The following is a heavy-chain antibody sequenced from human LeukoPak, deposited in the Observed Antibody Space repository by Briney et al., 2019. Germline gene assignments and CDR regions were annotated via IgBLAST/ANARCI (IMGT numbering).Heavy chain of an antibody. D-gene: IGHD3-22*01. CDR3: ATLPHYYDSSGYYDAIDY. CDR2: FDPEDGET. J-gene: IGHJ4*02. V-gene: IGHV1-24*01. Sequence: ASVKVSRKVSGYTLTELSMHWVRQAPGKGLEWMGGFDPEDGETIYAQKFQGRVTMTEDTSTDTAYMELSSLRSEDTAVYYCATLPHYYDSSGYYDAIDYWGQGTLVTVSS. CDR1: GYTLTELS.